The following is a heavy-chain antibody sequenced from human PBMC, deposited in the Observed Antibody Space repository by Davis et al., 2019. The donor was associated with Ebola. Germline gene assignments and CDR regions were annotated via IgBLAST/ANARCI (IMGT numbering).Heavy chain of an antibody. Sequence: GESLKISCAVSGFTVSGSYMSWVRQAPGKGLEWVSIIYSGGDTYYADSVKGRFTISRHNSQNTLYLQMNSLRPEDTAMYYCTRDLLWGGYSFYGMDVWGRGITVTVSS. J-gene: IGHJ6*02. CDR1: GFTVSGSY. CDR3: TRDLLWGGYSFYGMDV. CDR2: IYSGGDT. V-gene: IGHV3-53*04. D-gene: IGHD2-2*01.